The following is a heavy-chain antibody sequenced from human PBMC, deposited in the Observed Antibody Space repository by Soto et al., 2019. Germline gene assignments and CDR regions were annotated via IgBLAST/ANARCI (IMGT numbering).Heavy chain of an antibody. CDR1: GVSLSTSGEG. CDR3: AHRQRTVVVGAPFDL. D-gene: IGHD2-15*01. Sequence: QITLRESGPTLVQPTQTLTLTCTLSGVSLSTSGEGVGWIRQPPGKALEWLARIYWDDDKRFSPSLKSRLAITRDISKNQVGMTMTDMAPEDTAIYYCAHRQRTVVVGAPFDLWGQGSQVTVSS. J-gene: IGHJ4*02. CDR2: IYWDDDK. V-gene: IGHV2-5*02.